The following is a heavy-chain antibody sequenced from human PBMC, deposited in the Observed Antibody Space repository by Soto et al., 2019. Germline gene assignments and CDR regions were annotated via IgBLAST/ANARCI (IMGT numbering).Heavy chain of an antibody. CDR3: ARSSPHYYYGMDV. J-gene: IGHJ6*02. Sequence: EVQLVESGGGLVQPGGSLRLSCAASGFTFSSYEMNWVRQAPGKGLEWVSYISSSGSTIYYVDSVKGRFTISRDNAKNSLYLQMNSLRAEDTAVYYCARSSPHYYYGMDVWGQGTTVTVSS. CDR1: GFTFSSYE. V-gene: IGHV3-48*03. CDR2: ISSSGSTI. D-gene: IGHD6-13*01.